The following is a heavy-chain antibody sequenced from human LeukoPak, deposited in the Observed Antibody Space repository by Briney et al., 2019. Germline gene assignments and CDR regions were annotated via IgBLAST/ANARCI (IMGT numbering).Heavy chain of an antibody. CDR2: MNPNSGNK. CDR1: GYTFTIYD. CDR3: ARMALAAAGKSLGY. J-gene: IGHJ4*02. D-gene: IGHD6-13*01. Sequence: ASVKVSCKASGYTFTIYDINWVRQATGQGLEWMGWMNPNSGNKSYAQKFQRRVNMTRNTSITTAYMELSSLRSEDTAVYYCARMALAAAGKSLGYWGQGTLVTVSS. V-gene: IGHV1-8*01.